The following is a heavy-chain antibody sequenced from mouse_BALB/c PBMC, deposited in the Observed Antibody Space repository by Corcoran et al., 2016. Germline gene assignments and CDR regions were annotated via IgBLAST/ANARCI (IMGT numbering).Heavy chain of an antibody. CDR1: GCPFTEYT. V-gene: IGHV1-18*01. CDR2: INPNNGGT. D-gene: IGHD2-3*01. CDR3: AMMPYYAMDY. Sequence: EVQLQQSGPELVKPGASLKISCKTSGCPFTEYTMHWVKQSHGKSLEWIGGINPNNGGTSYNQKFKGKATLTVDKSSSTSYMDLRSLTSEDSAVDYWAMMPYYAMDYWGQGTSVTVS. J-gene: IGHJ4*01.